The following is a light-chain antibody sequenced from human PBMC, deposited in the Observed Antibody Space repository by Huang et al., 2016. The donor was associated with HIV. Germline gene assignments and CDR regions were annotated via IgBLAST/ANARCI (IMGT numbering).Light chain of an antibody. CDR3: QQSYSIPPLT. J-gene: IGKJ4*01. CDR2: AAS. Sequence: DIQMTQSPSSLSASVGDRVTITCRASPSISSYLNWYQQKPGKAPNLLIYAASSLQSGVPARLSCSGSGTDFTLTISSLQPEDFATYYCQQSYSIPPLTFGGGTKVEIK. V-gene: IGKV1-39*01. CDR1: PSISSY.